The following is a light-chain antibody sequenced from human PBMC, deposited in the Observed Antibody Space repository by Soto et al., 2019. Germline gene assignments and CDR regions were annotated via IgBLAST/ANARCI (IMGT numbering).Light chain of an antibody. V-gene: IGKV1-5*01. CDR2: DAS. J-gene: IGKJ1*01. CDR1: QSISSW. Sequence: DIQMTQSPSTLSASVGDRVTITCRASQSISSWLAWYQQKPGKAPKLLIYDASSLESGVPSRFSGSGSGTEFTLTISSLQPVDFATYYCQQYNSYWTFGQGPKVDIK. CDR3: QQYNSYWT.